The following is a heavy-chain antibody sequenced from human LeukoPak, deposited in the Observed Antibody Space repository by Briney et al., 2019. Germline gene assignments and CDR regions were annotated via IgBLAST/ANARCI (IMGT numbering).Heavy chain of an antibody. CDR2: INHSGST. Sequence: SETLSLTCAVYGGSFSGYYWSWIRQPPGKGLEWIGEINHSGSTNYNPSLKSRVTISVDTSKNQFSLKLSSVTAADTAVYYCARKDGGSYRGFDYWGQGTQVTVSS. V-gene: IGHV4-34*01. D-gene: IGHD1-26*01. J-gene: IGHJ4*02. CDR3: ARKDGGSYRGFDY. CDR1: GGSFSGYY.